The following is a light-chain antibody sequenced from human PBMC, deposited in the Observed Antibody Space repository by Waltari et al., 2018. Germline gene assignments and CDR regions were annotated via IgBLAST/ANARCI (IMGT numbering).Light chain of an antibody. CDR2: LVS. V-gene: IGKV2-40*01. Sequence: DIVMTQTPLSLPVTLGEPASISCKSSQSLVYSDGKTYLEWYLQKPGQSPQLLMYLVSKRASGVPDKFSGSGSDTDFTLNISRVEAEDVGVYYCMQAIRSPWTFGQGTKVEVK. J-gene: IGKJ1*01. CDR3: MQAIRSPWT. CDR1: QSLVYSDGKTY.